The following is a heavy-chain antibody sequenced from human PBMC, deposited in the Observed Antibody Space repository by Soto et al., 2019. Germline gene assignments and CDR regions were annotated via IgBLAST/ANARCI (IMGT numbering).Heavy chain of an antibody. CDR2: ISAYNGNT. Sequence: SVKPSSKERGDTITSSGRSWVRQATRQGLEWMGWISAYNGNTNYAQKLQGRVTMTTDTSTSTAYMELRSLRSDDTAVYYCARVQDDYGDYQIGYYYGMDVWGQGTTVTVS. D-gene: IGHD4-17*01. J-gene: IGHJ6*02. CDR3: ARVQDDYGDYQIGYYYGMDV. CDR1: GDTITSSG. V-gene: IGHV1-18*01.